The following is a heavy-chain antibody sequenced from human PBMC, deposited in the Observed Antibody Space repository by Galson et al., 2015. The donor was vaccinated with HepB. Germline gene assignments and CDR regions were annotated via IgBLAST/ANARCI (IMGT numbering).Heavy chain of an antibody. J-gene: IGHJ6*02. CDR3: AKDHQRSSSFYYYGMDV. Sequence: SLRLSCAASGFTFSSYAMSWVRQAPGKGLEWVSAISGSGGSTYYADSVKGRFTISRDNSKNTLYLQMNSLRAEDTAVYYCAKDHQRSSSFYYYGMDVWGQGTTVTVSS. V-gene: IGHV3-23*01. CDR1: GFTFSSYA. CDR2: ISGSGGST. D-gene: IGHD6-6*01.